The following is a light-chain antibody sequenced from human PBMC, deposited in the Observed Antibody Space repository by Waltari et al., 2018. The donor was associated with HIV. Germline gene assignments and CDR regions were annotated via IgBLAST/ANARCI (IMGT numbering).Light chain of an antibody. CDR3: QQYYSTPPSLT. J-gene: IGKJ4*01. V-gene: IGKV4-1*01. CDR2: WAS. CDR1: QSVLSRRDNNNY. Sequence: DIVVTQSPDSLPVSLGERATINCKSSQSVLSRRDNNNYLAWYQQKPGQPPRLLIYWASIRESGVPDRFSGSGSGTDFTLTISSLQAEDVAVYYCQQYYSTPPSLTFGGGTKVEIK.